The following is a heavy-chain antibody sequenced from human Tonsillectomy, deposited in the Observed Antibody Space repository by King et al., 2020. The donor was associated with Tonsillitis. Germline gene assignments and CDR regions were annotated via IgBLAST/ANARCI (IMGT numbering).Heavy chain of an antibody. CDR2: IYITGST. CDR3: AYETCGSYCGLVV. D-gene: IGHD5-12*01. V-gene: IGHV3-53*01. J-gene: IGHJ6*02. CDR1: GFTVSSNY. Sequence: VQLVESGGGLIQPGGSLRLSCAASGFTVSSNYMTWVRQAPGKGLEWVSVIYITGSTYYADSVKGRFIIFRDDSKNTVHLQMNSLKAEDTAVYYCAYETCGSYCGLVVWGQGTTVPVSS.